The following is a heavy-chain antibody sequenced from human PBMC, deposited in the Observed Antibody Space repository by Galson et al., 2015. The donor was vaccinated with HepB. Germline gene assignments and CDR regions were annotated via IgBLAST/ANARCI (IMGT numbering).Heavy chain of an antibody. J-gene: IGHJ5*02. CDR1: GFTFSSYA. Sequence: SLRLSCAASGFTFSSYAMSWVRQAPGKGLEWVSAISGSGGSTYYADSVKGRFTISRDNSKNTLYLQMNSLRAEDTAVYYCAKHDEGSGSYFTWFDPWGQGTLVTVSS. D-gene: IGHD3-10*01. CDR3: AKHDEGSGSYFTWFDP. V-gene: IGHV3-23*01. CDR2: ISGSGGST.